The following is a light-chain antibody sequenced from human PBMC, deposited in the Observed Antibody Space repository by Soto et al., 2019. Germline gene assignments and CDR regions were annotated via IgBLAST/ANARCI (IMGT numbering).Light chain of an antibody. CDR1: SSNIGSNT. J-gene: IGLJ2*01. V-gene: IGLV1-44*01. CDR3: AAWDDSLNGVV. Sequence: QAVVTQPPSASGTPGQRVTISCSGSSSNIGSNTVNWYQQLPGTAPKLLIYSNNQRPSGVPDLFSGSKSGTSASLAISGLQSEDEADYYCAAWDDSLNGVVFGGGTKVTVL. CDR2: SNN.